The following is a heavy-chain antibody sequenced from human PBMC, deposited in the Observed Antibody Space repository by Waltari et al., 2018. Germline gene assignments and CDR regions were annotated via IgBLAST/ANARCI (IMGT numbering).Heavy chain of an antibody. CDR1: DGSISSGNYY. J-gene: IGHJ4*02. CDR3: ARSLHIFRAAAGMFDY. D-gene: IGHD6-13*01. CDR2: IYYSGST. Sequence: GLVKPSETLSLTCTVSDGSISSGNYYWGWIRQSPGKGLEWIGSIYYSGSTSYNPSLKSRVTISVDMPKHQFSLKLSSVTAADTAVYYCARSLHIFRAAAGMFDYWGQGSLVIVSS. V-gene: IGHV4-39*01.